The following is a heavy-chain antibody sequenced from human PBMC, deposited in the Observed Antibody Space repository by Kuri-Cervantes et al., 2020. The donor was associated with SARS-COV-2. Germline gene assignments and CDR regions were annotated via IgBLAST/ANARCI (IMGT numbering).Heavy chain of an antibody. CDR1: GFTFSSYG. CDR3: ARAEKRTIFGVVNYYYYGMDV. V-gene: IGHV3-33*08. D-gene: IGHD3-3*01. CDR2: IWYDGSNK. J-gene: IGHJ6*02. Sequence: GESLKISCAAPGFTFSSYGMHWVRQAPGKGLEWVAVIWYDGSNKYYADSVKCRFTISRDNSKNTLYLQMNSLRAEDTAVYYCARAEKRTIFGVVNYYYYGMDVWGQGTTVTVSS.